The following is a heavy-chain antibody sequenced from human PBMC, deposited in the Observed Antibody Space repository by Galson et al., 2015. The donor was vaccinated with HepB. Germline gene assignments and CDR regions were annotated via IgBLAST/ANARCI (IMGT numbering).Heavy chain of an antibody. Sequence: SLRLSCAASGLTFSSIWITWLRQAPGMGLEWVTGINPDGSHKYYVDSVKGRFTISRDNARNSVYLQMNSLRVDDTAVFYCARDPKHGALDIWGQGTVVTVSS. V-gene: IGHV3-7*03. D-gene: IGHD5-24*01. J-gene: IGHJ3*02. CDR1: GLTFSSIW. CDR3: ARDPKHGALDI. CDR2: INPDGSHK.